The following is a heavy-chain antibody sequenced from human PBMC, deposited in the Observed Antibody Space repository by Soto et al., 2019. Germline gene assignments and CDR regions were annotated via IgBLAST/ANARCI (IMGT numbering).Heavy chain of an antibody. CDR2: INPATGAA. D-gene: IGHD3-3*01. Sequence: QLHLVQSGAVVKKPGASVTVSCSASGYPVTAYYMHWVRQAPGRGLEWMGGINPATGAAKYTQAFQGRVTMTRDTSTSTVFMDLSGLTSEDTAVFYCARGAGVGVAGSAAFDMWGQGTVVTVSS. V-gene: IGHV1-2*02. CDR1: GYPVTAYY. J-gene: IGHJ3*02. CDR3: ARGAGVGVAGSAAFDM.